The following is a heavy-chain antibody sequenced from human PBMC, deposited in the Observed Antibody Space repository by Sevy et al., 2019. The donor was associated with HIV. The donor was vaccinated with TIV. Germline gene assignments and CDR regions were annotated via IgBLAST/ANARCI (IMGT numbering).Heavy chain of an antibody. J-gene: IGHJ4*02. CDR1: GFTFSNAW. V-gene: IGHV3-15*01. D-gene: IGHD2-21*02. CDR2: IKSKTDGGTT. CDR3: TTICGGDCYGFDY. Sequence: GGSLRLSCAASGFTFSNAWMSWVRQAPGKGLEWVGRIKSKTDGGTTDHAAPVKGRFTISRDDSKNTLYLQMNSLKTEDTAVYYCTTICGGDCYGFDYWGQGTLVTVSS.